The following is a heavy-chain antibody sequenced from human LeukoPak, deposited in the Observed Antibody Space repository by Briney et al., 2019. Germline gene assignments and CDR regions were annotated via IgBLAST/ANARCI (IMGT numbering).Heavy chain of an antibody. CDR2: ISHDGTNK. CDR1: GFSFSSFG. J-gene: IGHJ3*02. D-gene: IGHD2-21*01. CDR3: AKDLGPGMLWTDAFDI. V-gene: IGHV3-30*18. Sequence: GGSLRLSCAASGFSFSSFGMNWVRQAPGKGLEWVALISHDGTNKYYADSVKGRITISRDNSKNTLYLQMNSLRVDDTAMYYCAKDLGPGMLWTDAFDIWGQGTMVTVSS.